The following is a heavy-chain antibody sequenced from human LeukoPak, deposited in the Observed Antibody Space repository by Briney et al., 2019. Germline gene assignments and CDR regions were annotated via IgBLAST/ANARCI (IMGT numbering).Heavy chain of an antibody. CDR3: ARNPATVTAFDY. CDR1: GFTFSDYY. J-gene: IGHJ4*02. V-gene: IGHV3-11*04. Sequence: GSLRLSCAASGFTFSDYYMSWIRQAPGRGLEWVSYISSSGSTIYYADSVKGRFTISRDNAKNSLYLQMNSLRAEDTAVYYCARNPATVTAFDYWGQGTLVTVSS. CDR2: ISSSGSTI. D-gene: IGHD4-17*01.